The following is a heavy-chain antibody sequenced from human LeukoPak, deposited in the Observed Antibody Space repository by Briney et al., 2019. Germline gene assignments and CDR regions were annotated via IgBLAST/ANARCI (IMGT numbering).Heavy chain of an antibody. CDR2: INHSGST. D-gene: IGHD6-19*01. CDR1: GGSFSGYY. Sequence: SETLSLTCAVYGGSFSGYYWSWIRQPPGKGLEWIGEINHSGSTNYNPSLKSRVTISVDTSKNQFSLKLSSVTAADTAVYYCARTSVAGLYWGQGTLVTVSS. V-gene: IGHV4-34*01. J-gene: IGHJ4*02. CDR3: ARTSVAGLY.